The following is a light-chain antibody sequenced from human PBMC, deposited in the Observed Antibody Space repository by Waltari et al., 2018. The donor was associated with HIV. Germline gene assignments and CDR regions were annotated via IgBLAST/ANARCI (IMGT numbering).Light chain of an antibody. CDR3: SSYTTRSTPDPNWV. CDR2: EVS. Sequence: QSALTQPASVSGSPGQSITISCTGTSSAVGGYNYVSWYQQHPGKAPKLMIFEVSNRPSGVSNRFSGSKSVNTASLTISGLQAEDEADYYCSSYTTRSTPDPNWVFGGGTKLTVL. J-gene: IGLJ3*02. V-gene: IGLV2-14*01. CDR1: SSAVGGYNY.